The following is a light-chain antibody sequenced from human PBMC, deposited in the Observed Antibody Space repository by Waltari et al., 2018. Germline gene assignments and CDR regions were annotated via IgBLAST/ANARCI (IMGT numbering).Light chain of an antibody. J-gene: IGLJ2*01. Sequence: QSALTQPASVSGSPGQSITISCMGTSSDVGGYNFVSWYQQHPGKAPQLIIFDVTKRPSWVSNRFSGSKSGNTASLTISGLQAEDEADYYCCSYVGGGTLVFGGGTNVTVL. V-gene: IGLV2-23*02. CDR2: DVT. CDR3: CSYVGGGTLV. CDR1: SSDVGGYNF.